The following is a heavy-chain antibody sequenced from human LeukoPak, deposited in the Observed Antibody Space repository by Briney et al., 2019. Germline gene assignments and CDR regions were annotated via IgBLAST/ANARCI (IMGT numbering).Heavy chain of an antibody. D-gene: IGHD6-13*01. CDR1: GFTFDDYA. V-gene: IGHV3-9*01. Sequence: GGSLRLSCAASGFTFDDYAMHWVRQAPGKGLEWVSGISWNSGSIGYADSVKGRFTISRDNAKNSLYLQMNSLRAEDTAVYYCARDGEQQLVFENWGQGTLATVSS. J-gene: IGHJ4*02. CDR3: ARDGEQQLVFEN. CDR2: ISWNSGSI.